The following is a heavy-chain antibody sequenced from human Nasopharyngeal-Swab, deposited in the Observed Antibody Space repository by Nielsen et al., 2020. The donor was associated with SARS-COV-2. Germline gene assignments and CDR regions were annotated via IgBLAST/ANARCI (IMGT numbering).Heavy chain of an antibody. CDR1: GGSISSYY. Sequence: SETLSLTCTVSGGSISSYYWSWIRQPPGKGLEWIGYIYYSGSTTYNPSLKSRVTISVDTSKNQFSLKLSSVTAADTAVYYCARVITIFGVGPYYFDYWGQGTLVTVSS. J-gene: IGHJ4*02. D-gene: IGHD3-3*01. CDR2: IYYSGST. V-gene: IGHV4-59*08. CDR3: ARVITIFGVGPYYFDY.